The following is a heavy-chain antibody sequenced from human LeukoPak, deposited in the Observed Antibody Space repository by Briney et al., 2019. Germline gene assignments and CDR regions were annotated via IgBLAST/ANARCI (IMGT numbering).Heavy chain of an antibody. V-gene: IGHV1-2*02. CDR2: INPNSGDT. J-gene: IGHJ4*02. CDR3: ARRYNILTGFLF. CDR1: GYTFTDYY. Sequence: GASVKVSCKASGYTFTDYYVNWVRQAPGQGLEWMGLINPNSGDTNYAETFQGRVTMTRDTSISTAYMELNRLRSDDTAVYYCARRYNILTGFLFWGQGTLVTVSS. D-gene: IGHD3-9*01.